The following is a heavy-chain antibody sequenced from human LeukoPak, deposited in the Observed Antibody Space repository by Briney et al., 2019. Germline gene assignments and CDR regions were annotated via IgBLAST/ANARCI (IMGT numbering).Heavy chain of an antibody. J-gene: IGHJ4*02. CDR1: GFTFNNYW. CDR3: ARQVSREGHFDY. Sequence: GGSLRLSCAASGFTFNNYWLSWVRQGPGKGLEWVAHIKEETSQKYYVGSVEGRFTISRDNARNSLYLQMNSLRGEDTAVYFCARQVSREGHFDYWGQGALVTVSS. D-gene: IGHD1-26*01. V-gene: IGHV3-7*01. CDR2: IKEETSQK.